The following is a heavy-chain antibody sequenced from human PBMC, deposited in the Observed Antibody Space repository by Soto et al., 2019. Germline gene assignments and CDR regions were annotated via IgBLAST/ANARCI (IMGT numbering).Heavy chain of an antibody. Sequence: CKGSGHVFTSYWISWVGQLPGKGLEWMGKIDPSDSYINYSPSFQGQVTISTDKSVGTAYLQWSSLKASDTAMYYGARVPTHYYYGMDVCGQGTTITVSS. CDR3: ARVPTHYYYGMDV. CDR1: GHVFTSYW. V-gene: IGHV5-10-1*01. CDR2: IDPSDSYI. J-gene: IGHJ6*02.